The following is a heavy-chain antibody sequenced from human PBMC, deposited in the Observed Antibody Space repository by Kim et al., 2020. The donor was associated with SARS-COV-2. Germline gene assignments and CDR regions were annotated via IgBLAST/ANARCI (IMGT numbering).Heavy chain of an antibody. CDR1: GGSISSGGYY. V-gene: IGHV4-31*03. CDR2: IYYSGST. D-gene: IGHD6-19*01. J-gene: IGHJ5*02. CDR3: AGAAGQWLDITFDP. Sequence: SETLSLTCTVSGGSISSGGYYWSWIRQHPGKGLEWIGYIYYSGSTYYNPSLKSRVTISVDTSKNQFSLKLSSVTAADTAVYYCAGAAGQWLDITFDPWGQGTLVTVSS.